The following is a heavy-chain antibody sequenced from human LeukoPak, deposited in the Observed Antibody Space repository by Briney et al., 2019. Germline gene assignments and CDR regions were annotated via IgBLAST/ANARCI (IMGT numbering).Heavy chain of an antibody. CDR2: MNPNSGNT. CDR3: ASFSYYYDSSGYNYPQDAFDI. V-gene: IGHV1-8*01. D-gene: IGHD3-22*01. J-gene: IGHJ3*02. Sequence: ASVKVSCKASGYTFTSYDINWVRQATGQGLEWMGWMNPNSGNTGYAQKFQGRVTMTRNTSISTAYMELGSLRSEDTAVYYCASFSYYYDSSGYNYPQDAFDIWGQGTMVTVSS. CDR1: GYTFTSYD.